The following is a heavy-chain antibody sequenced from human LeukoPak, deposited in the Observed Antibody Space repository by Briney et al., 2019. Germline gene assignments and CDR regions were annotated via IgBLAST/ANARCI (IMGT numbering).Heavy chain of an antibody. CDR3: AGDRDCSGGSCPAVFDY. Sequence: GSSVKVSCKASGGTFSSYAISWVRQAPGQGLEWMGGIIPIFGTANYAQKFQGRVTITADESTSTAYMELSSLRSEDTAVYYCAGDRDCSGGSCPAVFDYWGQGTLVTVSS. CDR1: GGTFSSYA. V-gene: IGHV1-69*01. CDR2: IIPIFGTA. J-gene: IGHJ4*02. D-gene: IGHD2-15*01.